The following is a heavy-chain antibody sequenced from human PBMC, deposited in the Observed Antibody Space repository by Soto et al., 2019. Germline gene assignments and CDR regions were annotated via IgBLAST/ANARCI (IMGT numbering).Heavy chain of an antibody. D-gene: IGHD3-16*01. J-gene: IGHJ4*02. CDR2: SIPILGTP. CDR1: GDTPSTYA. V-gene: IGHV1-69*14. Sequence: QVQLVQSGAEVQKPGSSVNVSCKASGDTPSTYAISWVRQAPGQGLEWMGGSIPILGTPNYAQRFQGKITILADTSTKTTYLELDSVQTYDTAMFFCAILGSDGDSWGQGTLVIVSS. CDR3: AILGSDGDS.